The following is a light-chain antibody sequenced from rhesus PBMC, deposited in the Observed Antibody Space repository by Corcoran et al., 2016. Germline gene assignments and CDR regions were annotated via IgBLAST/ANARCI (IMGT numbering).Light chain of an antibody. CDR3: QQYDDLPRT. V-gene: IGKV1-19*01. J-gene: IGKJ1*01. Sequence: DIQMTQSPSSLSASVGDKVTITCHASQGISSCLAWYQRKPGKDPRPLIYYASSLKSGVPSRFSGSGSGTDYTLTISSLQPEDFATYYCQQYDDLPRTFGQGTKVEIK. CDR2: YAS. CDR1: QGISSC.